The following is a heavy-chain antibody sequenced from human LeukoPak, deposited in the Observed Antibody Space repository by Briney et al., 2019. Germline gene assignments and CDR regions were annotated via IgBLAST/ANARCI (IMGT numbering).Heavy chain of an antibody. V-gene: IGHV3-23*01. CDR1: GFTFSSYA. CDR3: AKGDSGSYYGYGMDV. Sequence: GGSLRLSCAASGFTFSSYAMSWVRQAPGKGLEWVSAISGSGGSTYYADTVKGRFTISRDNSKNTLYLQMNSLRAEDTAVYYCAKGDSGSYYGYGMDVWGQGTTVTVSS. J-gene: IGHJ6*02. CDR2: ISGSGGST. D-gene: IGHD1-26*01.